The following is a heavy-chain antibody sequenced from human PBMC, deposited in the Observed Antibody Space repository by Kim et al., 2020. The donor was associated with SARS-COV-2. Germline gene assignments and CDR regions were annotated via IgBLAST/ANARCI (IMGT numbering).Heavy chain of an antibody. D-gene: IGHD6-13*01. CDR2: IIPILGIA. Sequence: SVKVSCKASGGTFSSYAISWVRQAPGQGLEWMGRIIPILGIANYAQKFQGRVTITADKSTSTAYMELSSLRSEDTAVYYCAREGTGYSSSWYVVGVDYWGKGTLVTVSS. CDR1: GGTFSSYA. J-gene: IGHJ4*02. V-gene: IGHV1-69*04. CDR3: AREGTGYSSSWYVVGVDY.